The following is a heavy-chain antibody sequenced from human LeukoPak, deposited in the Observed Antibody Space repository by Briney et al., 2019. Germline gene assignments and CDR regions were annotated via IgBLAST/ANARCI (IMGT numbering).Heavy chain of an antibody. V-gene: IGHV3-74*01. J-gene: IGHJ4*02. CDR1: GFTFSTHW. Sequence: PGGSLRLSCAASGFTFSTHWMHWVRQAPGKGLVWVSRINTAGSTTDYADSVKGRFTISRDNAKNTLYLQMNSLRAEDTAVYYCAKDLEGYCSGGSCPFDYWGQGTLVTVSS. D-gene: IGHD2-15*01. CDR3: AKDLEGYCSGGSCPFDY. CDR2: INTAGSTT.